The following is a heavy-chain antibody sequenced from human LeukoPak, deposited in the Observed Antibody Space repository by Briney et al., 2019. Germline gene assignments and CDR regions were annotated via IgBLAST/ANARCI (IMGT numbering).Heavy chain of an antibody. CDR3: AREKGYSYGYYGMDV. D-gene: IGHD5-18*01. J-gene: IGHJ6*02. Sequence: GGSLRLSCAASGFTFSNYNMNWVRQAPGKGLEWVSSISSSSSYIYYADSVKGRFTISRDNAKNSLYLQVNSLRAEDTAVYYCAREKGYSYGYYGMDVWGQGTTVTVSS. CDR2: ISSSSSYI. V-gene: IGHV3-21*01. CDR1: GFTFSNYN.